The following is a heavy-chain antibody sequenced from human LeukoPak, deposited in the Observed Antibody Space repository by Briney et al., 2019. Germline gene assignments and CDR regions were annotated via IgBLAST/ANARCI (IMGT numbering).Heavy chain of an antibody. CDR2: MSPNSGDT. Sequence: EASVKVSCKASGYTFTNYDLNWVRQATGQGLEWMGWMSPNSGDTGYAQKFQGRVTMTSDSSISTAYMELSSLRSEDTAIYYCVRTPPNWGFDYWGQGTLVTVSS. J-gene: IGHJ4*02. CDR1: GYTFTNYD. CDR3: VRTPPNWGFDY. V-gene: IGHV1-8*01. D-gene: IGHD7-27*01.